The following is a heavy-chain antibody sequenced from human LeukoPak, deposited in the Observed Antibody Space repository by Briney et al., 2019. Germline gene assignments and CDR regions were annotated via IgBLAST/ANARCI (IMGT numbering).Heavy chain of an antibody. V-gene: IGHV3-53*01. CDR3: ARDGRGLGDYDAFDI. CDR1: GFTLSRYW. D-gene: IGHD4-17*01. Sequence: GGSLRLSCAASGFTLSRYWMHWVRQAPGKGLVWVSVIYSGGSTYYADSVKGRFTISRDNSKNTLCLQMNSLRAEDTAVYYCARDGRGLGDYDAFDIWGQGTMVTVSS. CDR2: IYSGGST. J-gene: IGHJ3*02.